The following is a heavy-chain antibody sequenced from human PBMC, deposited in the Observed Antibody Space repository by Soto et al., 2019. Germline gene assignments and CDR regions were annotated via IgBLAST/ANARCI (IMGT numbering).Heavy chain of an antibody. CDR2: INHSGST. J-gene: IGHJ5*02. CDR1: GGSFSGYY. D-gene: IGHD6-19*01. V-gene: IGHV4-34*01. CDR3: ARDYTGLVNWFDP. Sequence: SETLSLTCAAYGGSFSGYYWSWIRQPPGKGLEWIGEINHSGSTNYNPSLKSRVTISVDTSKNQFSLKLSSVTAADTAVYYCARDYTGLVNWFDPWGQGTLVTVSS.